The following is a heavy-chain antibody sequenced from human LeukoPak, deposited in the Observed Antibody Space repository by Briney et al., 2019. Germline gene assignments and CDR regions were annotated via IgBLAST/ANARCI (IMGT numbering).Heavy chain of an antibody. CDR1: GFTFSSYA. CDR2: ISYDGSNK. CDR3: ARVKLPYDSSGYYGYYYYGMDV. D-gene: IGHD3-22*01. Sequence: GGSLRLSCAASGFTFSSYAMHWVRQAPGKGLEWVAVISYDGSNKYYADSVKGRFTISRDNSKNTLYLQMNSLRAEDTAVYYCARVKLPYDSSGYYGYYYYGMDVWGQGTTVTVSS. J-gene: IGHJ6*02. V-gene: IGHV3-30-3*01.